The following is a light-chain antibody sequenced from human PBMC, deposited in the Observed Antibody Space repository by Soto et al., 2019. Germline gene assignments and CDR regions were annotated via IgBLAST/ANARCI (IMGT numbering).Light chain of an antibody. Sequence: EIVLTQSPGTLSLSPGERATLSCRASQSVSSSYLAWYQHKPGQAARLLIYGASTRATDGPDRCSGSGSGADFTLSISRLEPEDFAVYYCQQYGSSPPRTFGQGAKVDIK. J-gene: IGKJ1*01. CDR2: GAS. CDR1: QSVSSSY. V-gene: IGKV3-20*01. CDR3: QQYGSSPPRT.